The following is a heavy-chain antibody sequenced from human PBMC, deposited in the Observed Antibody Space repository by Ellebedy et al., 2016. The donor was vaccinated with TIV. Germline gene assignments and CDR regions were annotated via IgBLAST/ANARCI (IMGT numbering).Heavy chain of an antibody. CDR3: ARRGSYGDYAVQINSWLDT. J-gene: IGHJ5*02. D-gene: IGHD4-17*01. CDR1: GFSFRSYW. Sequence: PGGSLRLSCVASGFSFRSYWMSWVRQAPGKGLEWVANIYQDGGVQYYVDSVKGRFTISRDNADNSLFLQMNSLRAEDTDVYYCARRGSYGDYAVQINSWLDTWGRGTLVAVSS. CDR2: IYQDGGVQ. V-gene: IGHV3-7*01.